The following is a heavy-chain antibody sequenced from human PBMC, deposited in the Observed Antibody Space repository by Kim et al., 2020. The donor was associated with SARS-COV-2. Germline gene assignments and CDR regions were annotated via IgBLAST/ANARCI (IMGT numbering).Heavy chain of an antibody. CDR3: AREWLRLAYFDY. Sequence: SETLSLTCTVSGGSISSYYWSWIRQPPGKGLEWIGYIYYSGSTNYNPSLKSRVTISVDTSKNQFSLKLSSGTAADTAVYYCAREWLRLAYFDYWGQGTLVTVSS. V-gene: IGHV4-59*01. D-gene: IGHD5-12*01. CDR2: IYYSGST. CDR1: GGSISSYY. J-gene: IGHJ4*02.